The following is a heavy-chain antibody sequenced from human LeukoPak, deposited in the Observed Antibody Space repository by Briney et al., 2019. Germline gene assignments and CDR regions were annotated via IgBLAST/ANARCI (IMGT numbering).Heavy chain of an antibody. D-gene: IGHD4-17*01. J-gene: IGHJ4*02. CDR3: ASGETLTTVIH. Sequence: GASVKVSCKASGYTFISYAIHWVRQAPGQGLEWMGWINTNTGNPTYAQGFTGRFVFSLDTPVSTAYLQISSLKAEDTAVYYCASGETLTTVIHWGQGTLVTVSS. V-gene: IGHV7-4-1*02. CDR1: GYTFISYA. CDR2: INTNTGNP.